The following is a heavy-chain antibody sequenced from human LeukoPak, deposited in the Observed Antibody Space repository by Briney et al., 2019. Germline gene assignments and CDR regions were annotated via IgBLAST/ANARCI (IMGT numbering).Heavy chain of an antibody. CDR2: ISPSSSRI. Sequence: GGSLRLSCAASGFTFSSYNMNWVRQAPGKGLEWVSYISPSSSRIDYAASVRGRFTISRDNAKNSLYLQMNSLRAEDTAVYYCARTYYDSSGYYPDDYWGQGTLVTVSS. CDR3: ARTYYDSSGYYPDDY. D-gene: IGHD3-22*01. V-gene: IGHV3-48*04. CDR1: GFTFSSYN. J-gene: IGHJ4*02.